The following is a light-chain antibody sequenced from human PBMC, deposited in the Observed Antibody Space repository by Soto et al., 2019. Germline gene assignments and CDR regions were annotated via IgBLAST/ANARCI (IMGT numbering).Light chain of an antibody. Sequence: EIVLKQSPGTLSLYKGERATLSCRASQSVSSSYLAWYQQKPGQAPRLLIYGASSRATGIPDRFSGSGSGTDFTLTISRLEPEDFAVYFCQHYGSSPPVTFGQGTRLEI. V-gene: IGKV3-20*01. CDR1: QSVSSSY. J-gene: IGKJ5*01. CDR3: QHYGSSPPVT. CDR2: GAS.